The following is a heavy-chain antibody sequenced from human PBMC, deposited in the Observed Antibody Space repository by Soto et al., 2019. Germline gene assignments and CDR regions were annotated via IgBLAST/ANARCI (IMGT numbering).Heavy chain of an antibody. CDR1: GGTFSSYA. D-gene: IGHD3-10*01. J-gene: IGHJ5*02. CDR3: ARLPYYYGSGSLNWFDP. Sequence: QVQLVQSEAEVKKPGSSVKVSCKASGGTFSSYAISWVRRAPGQGLEWMGGIIPIFGTANYAQKFQGRVTITADESTSTAYMELSSLRSEDTAVYYCARLPYYYGSGSLNWFDPWGQGTLVTVSS. V-gene: IGHV1-69*01. CDR2: IIPIFGTA.